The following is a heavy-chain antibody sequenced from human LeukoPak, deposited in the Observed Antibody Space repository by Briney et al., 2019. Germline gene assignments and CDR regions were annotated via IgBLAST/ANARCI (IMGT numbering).Heavy chain of an antibody. CDR1: GGSFSGSY. CDR2: INHSGST. V-gene: IGHV4-34*01. Sequence: PSETLSLTCAVYGGSFSGSYWSWIRQPPGKGLEWIGEINHSGSTNYNPSLKSRVTISVDTSKNQFSLKLSSVTAADTAVYYCARDRGTWNDDGFDYWGQGTLVTVSS. CDR3: ARDRGTWNDDGFDY. D-gene: IGHD1-1*01. J-gene: IGHJ4*02.